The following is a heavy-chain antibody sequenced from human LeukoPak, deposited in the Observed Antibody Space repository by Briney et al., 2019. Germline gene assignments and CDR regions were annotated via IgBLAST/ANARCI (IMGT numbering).Heavy chain of an antibody. V-gene: IGHV3-33*01. CDR3: ARGPRQWLDYYYYYGMDV. D-gene: IGHD6-19*01. CDR1: GFTFSSYG. J-gene: IGHJ6*02. Sequence: GRSLRLSCAASGFTFSSYGMHWVRQAPGKGLEWVAVIWYDGSNKYYADSVKGRFTISRDNSKNTLYLQMNSLRAEDTAEYYCARGPRQWLDYYYYYGMDVWGQGTTVTVSS. CDR2: IWYDGSNK.